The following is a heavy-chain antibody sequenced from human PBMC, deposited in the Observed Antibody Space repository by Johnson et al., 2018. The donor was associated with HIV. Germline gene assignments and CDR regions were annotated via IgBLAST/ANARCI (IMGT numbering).Heavy chain of an antibody. V-gene: IGHV3-30-3*01. CDR3: AREGTLGAFEI. CDR2: ISYDGSNK. CDR1: GFTFSSYA. Sequence: VQLVESGGGVVQPGRSLRLSCAASGFTFSSYAMHWVRQAPGKGLEWVAVISYDGSNKYYADSVKGRFTISRDNSKNTLYLQMNSLRAEDTAVYYCAREGTLGAFEIWGQGTMVTVSS. J-gene: IGHJ3*02. D-gene: IGHD1-1*01.